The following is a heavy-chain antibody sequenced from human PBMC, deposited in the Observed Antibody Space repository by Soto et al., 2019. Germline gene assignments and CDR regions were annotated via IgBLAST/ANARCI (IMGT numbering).Heavy chain of an antibody. CDR2: IYYSGST. CDR3: ARSREGYQLPYYFDC. Sequence: QVQLQESGPGLVKPSQTLSLTCTVSGGSISSGGYYWSWIRQHPGKGLEWIVYIYYSGSTYYNPSLKSRVTISVDTSKSQFSLKLSSVTAAGTAVYYCARSREGYQLPYYFDCWGQVTLVFVSS. J-gene: IGHJ4*02. CDR1: GGSISSGGYY. D-gene: IGHD2-2*01. V-gene: IGHV4-31*03.